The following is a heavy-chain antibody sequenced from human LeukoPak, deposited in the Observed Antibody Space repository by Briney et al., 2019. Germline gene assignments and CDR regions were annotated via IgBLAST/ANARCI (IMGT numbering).Heavy chain of an antibody. CDR3: ARGLAGY. J-gene: IGHJ4*02. Sequence: KPSETLSLTCAVYGGSFSGYYWSWIRQPPGKGLEWIGEINHSGSTNYNPSLKSRVTISVDTSKNQFSLKLSSMTAADTAVYYCARGLAGYWGQGTLVTVSS. D-gene: IGHD3-10*01. CDR1: GGSFSGYY. V-gene: IGHV4-34*01. CDR2: INHSGST.